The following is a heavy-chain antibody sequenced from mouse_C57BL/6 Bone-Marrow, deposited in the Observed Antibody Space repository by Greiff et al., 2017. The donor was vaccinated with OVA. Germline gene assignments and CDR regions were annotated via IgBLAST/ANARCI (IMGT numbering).Heavy chain of an antibody. CDR3: ARLRPPLAY. J-gene: IGHJ3*01. V-gene: IGHV5-6*01. Sequence: EVKLMESGGDLVKPGGSLKLSCAASGFTFSSYGMSWVRQTPDKRLAWVATISSGGSYTYYPDSVKGRFTISRDNAKNTLYLQMSSLKSEDTAMYYCARLRPPLAYWGQGTLVTVSA. CDR1: GFTFSSYG. CDR2: ISSGGSYT.